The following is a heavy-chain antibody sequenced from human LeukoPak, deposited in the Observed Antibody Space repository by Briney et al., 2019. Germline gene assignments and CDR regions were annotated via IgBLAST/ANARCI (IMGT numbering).Heavy chain of an antibody. CDR3: AKGMYYYDSSGYYLFDY. V-gene: IGHV3-23*01. J-gene: IGHJ4*02. CDR2: ISGSGGST. D-gene: IGHD3-22*01. Sequence: GGFLRLSCAASGFTFSSYAMSWVRQAPGKGLEWVSAISGSGGSTYYADSVKGRFTISRDNSKNTLYLQMNSLRAEDTAVYYCAKGMYYYDSSGYYLFDYWGQGTLVTVSS. CDR1: GFTFSSYA.